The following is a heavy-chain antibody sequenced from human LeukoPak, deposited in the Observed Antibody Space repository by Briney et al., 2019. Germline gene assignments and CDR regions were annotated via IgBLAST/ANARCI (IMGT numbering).Heavy chain of an antibody. Sequence: SETLSLTCTVSGGSISLYYWNWIRQPAGKGLEWVGRIFTSGITNYNPSLKSRVTMSVDTSKSQFSLALSSVTAADTAVYYCAREISGSYYNPLGYMDVWGKGTTVTVSS. CDR2: IFTSGIT. CDR1: GGSISLYY. D-gene: IGHD3-10*01. V-gene: IGHV4-4*07. J-gene: IGHJ6*03. CDR3: AREISGSYYNPLGYMDV.